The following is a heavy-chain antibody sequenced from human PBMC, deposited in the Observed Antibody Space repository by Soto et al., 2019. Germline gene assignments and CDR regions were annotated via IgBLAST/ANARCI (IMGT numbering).Heavy chain of an antibody. J-gene: IGHJ1*01. CDR3: VRYQYYHRSLHSY. CDR2: IIPIFGTA. D-gene: IGHD3-22*01. V-gene: IGHV1-69*13. CDR1: GGTFSSYA. Sequence: SVKVSCKASGGTFSSYAISWVRQAPGQGLEWMGGIIPIFGTANYAQKFQGRVTITADESTSTAYMELSSLRSEDTAVYYCVRYQYYHRSLHSYWGQGTLVPVSS.